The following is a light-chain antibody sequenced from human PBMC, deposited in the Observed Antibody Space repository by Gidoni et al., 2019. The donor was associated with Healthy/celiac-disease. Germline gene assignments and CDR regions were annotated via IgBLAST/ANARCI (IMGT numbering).Light chain of an antibody. V-gene: IGLV3-1*01. Sequence: SYELTQPPSVSVSPGQTTSITCSGDKLGDKYAWWYQKNTGQSPVLVIYQDSKRPSGIPERFSGSNSGNTATLTISGTQAMDEADYYCQAWDSSTANVVFGGGTKLTVL. CDR1: KLGDKY. J-gene: IGLJ2*01. CDR3: QAWDSSTANVV. CDR2: QDS.